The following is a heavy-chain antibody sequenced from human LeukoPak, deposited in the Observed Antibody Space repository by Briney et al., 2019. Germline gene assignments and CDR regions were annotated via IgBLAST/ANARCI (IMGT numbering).Heavy chain of an antibody. V-gene: IGHV1-69*01. CDR2: IIPIFGTA. J-gene: IGHJ6*02. Sequence: SVKVSCKASGGTFSSYAISWVRQAPGQGLEWMGGIIPIFGTANYAQKFQGRVTITADESTSTAYMELSSLRSEDTAVYYCASDCSGGSCYYYSGMDVWAKGPRSPSP. CDR3: ASDCSGGSCYYYSGMDV. D-gene: IGHD2-15*01. CDR1: GGTFSSYA.